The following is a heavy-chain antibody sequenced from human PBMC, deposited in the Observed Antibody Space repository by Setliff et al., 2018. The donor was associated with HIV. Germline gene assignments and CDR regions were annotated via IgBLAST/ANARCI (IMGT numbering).Heavy chain of an antibody. J-gene: IGHJ6*03. CDR2: INWNGRST. D-gene: IGHD3-22*01. CDR3: CRGGKYYSDSGGIYYYMDV. Sequence: AGGSLRLSCEASGFTFDDYGMNWVRQAPGKGLEWVSGINWNGRSTGDADFVKGRFTISRDNAKNSLYLQMNSLGAEDTALYYCCRGGKYYSDSGGIYYYMDVWGKGTTVTVSS. CDR1: GFTFDDYG. V-gene: IGHV3-20*04.